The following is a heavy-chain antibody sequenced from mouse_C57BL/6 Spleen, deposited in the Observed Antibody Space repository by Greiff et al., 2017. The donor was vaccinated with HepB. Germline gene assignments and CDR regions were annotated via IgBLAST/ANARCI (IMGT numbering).Heavy chain of an antibody. CDR3: ARSGYDYDDDY. D-gene: IGHD2-4*01. Sequence: VQGVESGPELVKPGASVKISCKASGYAFSSSWMNWVKQRPGKGLEWIGRIYPGDGDTNYNGKFKGKATLTADKFSSTAYMQLSSLTSEDSAVYFCARSGYDYDDDYWGQGTTLTVSS. CDR2: IYPGDGDT. V-gene: IGHV1-82*01. CDR1: GYAFSSSW. J-gene: IGHJ2*01.